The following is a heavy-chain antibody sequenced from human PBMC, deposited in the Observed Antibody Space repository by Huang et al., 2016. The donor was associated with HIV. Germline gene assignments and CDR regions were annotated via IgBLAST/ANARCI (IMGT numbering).Heavy chain of an antibody. D-gene: IGHD6-13*01. CDR3: AKGGSAAAVLDF. Sequence: QVQLVESGGGVVQPGRSLRISCAASGFTFSLYGMHWVRQAPGKGLGWVAVISYDGKTKYDADSVKGRFTISRENSKTTLYLQMNRLRVEDTALYYCAKGGSAAAVLDFWGQGTLVTVSS. CDR1: GFTFSLYG. CDR2: ISYDGKTK. V-gene: IGHV3-30*18. J-gene: IGHJ4*02.